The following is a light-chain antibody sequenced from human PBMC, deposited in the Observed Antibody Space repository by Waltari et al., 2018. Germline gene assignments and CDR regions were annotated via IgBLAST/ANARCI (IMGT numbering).Light chain of an antibody. V-gene: IGLV2-8*01. CDR3: SSYAGTNNLV. CDR1: RSDVGGYNY. J-gene: IGLJ2*01. Sequence: SALTQPPSASGSPGQSVTISCTGSRSDVGGYNYVSWYQQHPGKAPKRMISEVSERPSGVPDRFSGSKSGNTASLTVSGLQAEDEADYYCSSYAGTNNLVFGGGTKLTVL. CDR2: EVS.